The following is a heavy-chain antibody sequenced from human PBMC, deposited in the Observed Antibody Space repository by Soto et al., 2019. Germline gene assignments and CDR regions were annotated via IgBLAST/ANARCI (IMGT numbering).Heavy chain of an antibody. Sequence: SVKVACKASGSGFISSGIQWVRQAHGQRLEWIGWIVVASGQTNYAQNFRGRVAITRDTSTATAYIELTGLTSEDTAVYLCSADLPHTGGGSWVWGQGTMVTVSS. V-gene: IGHV1-58*02. CDR3: SADLPHTGGGSWV. CDR1: GSGFISSG. CDR2: IVVASGQT. J-gene: IGHJ6*02. D-gene: IGHD2-2*02.